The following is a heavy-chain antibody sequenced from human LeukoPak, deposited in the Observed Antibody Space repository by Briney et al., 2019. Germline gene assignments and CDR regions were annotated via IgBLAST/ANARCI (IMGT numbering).Heavy chain of an antibody. CDR2: ISGGGSTI. J-gene: IGHJ4*02. CDR1: GFSFNNFA. D-gene: IGHD4/OR15-4a*01. V-gene: IGHV3-23*01. CDR3: AKATMDTTYFDS. Sequence: GGSLRLSCAASGFSFNNFAMSWVRQAPGKGLEWVSAISGGGSTIFYADSVKGQFTVSRDNSDNTLFLQMNRLRVEDTALYYCAKATMDTTYFDSWGQGTLVTVSS.